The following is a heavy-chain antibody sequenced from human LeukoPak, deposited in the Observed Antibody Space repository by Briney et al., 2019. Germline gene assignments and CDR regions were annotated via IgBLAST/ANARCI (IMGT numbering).Heavy chain of an antibody. Sequence: PGGSLRLSCAASGFTFEDYAMTWARQAPGRGLEWISGINGNGGRTGYADSVKGRFTISRDNAKNSLYLQMNSLRVEDTALYHCARCSSSSCYSNGMDVWGQGTTVTVSS. CDR2: INGNGGRT. CDR3: ARCSSSSCYSNGMDV. J-gene: IGHJ6*02. D-gene: IGHD2-2*01. CDR1: GFTFEDYA. V-gene: IGHV3-20*01.